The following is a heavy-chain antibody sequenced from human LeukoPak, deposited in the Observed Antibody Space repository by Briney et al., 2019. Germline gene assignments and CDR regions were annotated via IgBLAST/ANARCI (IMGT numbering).Heavy chain of an antibody. CDR3: ARDLNGDYFDN. Sequence: SETLSLTCTVSGGSISSYYWSWIRQPPGKGLEWIGYIYYSGSTNYNPSLKSRVTISVDTSKNQFSLKLSSVTAADTAVYYCARDLNGDYFDNWGQGTLVTVSS. D-gene: IGHD4-17*01. V-gene: IGHV4-59*01. J-gene: IGHJ4*02. CDR1: GGSISSYY. CDR2: IYYSGST.